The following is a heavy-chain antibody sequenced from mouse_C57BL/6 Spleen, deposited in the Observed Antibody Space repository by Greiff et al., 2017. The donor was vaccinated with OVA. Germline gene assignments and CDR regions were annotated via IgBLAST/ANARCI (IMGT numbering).Heavy chain of an antibody. CDR1: GYSITSGYY. CDR2: ISYDGSN. CDR3: ARASPYYGYDEGLDY. Sequence: ESGPGLVKPSQSLSLTCSVTGYSITSGYYWNWIRQFPGNKLEWMGYISYDGSNNYNPSLKNRISITRDTSKNQFFLKLNSVTTEDTATYYCARASPYYGYDEGLDYWGQGTTLTVSS. J-gene: IGHJ2*01. D-gene: IGHD2-9*01. V-gene: IGHV3-6*01.